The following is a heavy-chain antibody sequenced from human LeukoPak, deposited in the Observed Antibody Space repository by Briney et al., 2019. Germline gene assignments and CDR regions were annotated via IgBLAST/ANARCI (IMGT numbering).Heavy chain of an antibody. Sequence: SETLSLTCTVSGGSISSYYWSWIRQPPGKGLEWIGYIYYSGSTNYNPSLKSRVTISVDTSKNQFSLKLSSVTAADTAVYYCARGRADFWSGYRYFDYWGQGTLVTVSS. J-gene: IGHJ4*02. CDR2: IYYSGST. CDR3: ARGRADFWSGYRYFDY. D-gene: IGHD3-3*01. CDR1: GGSISSYY. V-gene: IGHV4-59*01.